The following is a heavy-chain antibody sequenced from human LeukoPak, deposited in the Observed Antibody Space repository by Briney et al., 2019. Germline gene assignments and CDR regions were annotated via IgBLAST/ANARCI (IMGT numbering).Heavy chain of an antibody. D-gene: IGHD2-15*01. V-gene: IGHV3-66*01. Sequence: GGSLRLSCAASGFTVSSDYMNWVRQAPGKGLEWVSVIYSDGSTYYADSVKGRFTISRDNAKNSLYLQMNSLRVEDTAVYYCARGSGGNSPNLDYWGQGTLATVSS. CDR3: ARGSGGNSPNLDY. CDR2: IYSDGST. CDR1: GFTVSSDY. J-gene: IGHJ4*02.